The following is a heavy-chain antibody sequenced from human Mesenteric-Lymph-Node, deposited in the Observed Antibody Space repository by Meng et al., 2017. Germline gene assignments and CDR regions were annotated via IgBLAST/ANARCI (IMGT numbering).Heavy chain of an antibody. V-gene: IGHV3-23*01. D-gene: IGHD1-26*01. CDR2: ISGSGRDT. CDR1: TFAFTPYV. Sequence: GESLKISCAASTFAFTPYVMTWVRQAPGKGLEWVSVISGSGRDTYYADSVKGRFTISRDNSKNMLYLQMNSLRVEDTAFYYCARGGIEATRSAVPHFWGQGTLVTVSS. J-gene: IGHJ4*02. CDR3: ARGGIEATRSAVPHF.